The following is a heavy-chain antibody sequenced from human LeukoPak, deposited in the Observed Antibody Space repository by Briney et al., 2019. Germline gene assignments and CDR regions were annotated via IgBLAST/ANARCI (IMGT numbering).Heavy chain of an antibody. D-gene: IGHD3-9*01. CDR3: ARTLSLTGYYKGPYYYYMDV. CDR1: GGSISGSGYY. V-gene: IGHV4-30-2*01. Sequence: PSQTLSLTCTVSGGSISGSGYYGSWIRQPPGKGLEWIGYIYHTGSTYYNPSLASRVTISVDTSKNQFSLKLSSVTAADTAVYYCARTLSLTGYYKGPYYYYMDVWGTGTTVTVSS. J-gene: IGHJ6*03. CDR2: IYHTGST.